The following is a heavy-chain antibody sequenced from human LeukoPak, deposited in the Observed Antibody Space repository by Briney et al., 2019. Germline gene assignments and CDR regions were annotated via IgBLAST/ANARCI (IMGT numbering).Heavy chain of an antibody. CDR3: AREVDNYYDSSGIDY. V-gene: IGHV4-34*01. CDR2: INHSGST. CDR1: GGSFSGYY. Sequence: SETLSLTCAVYGGSFSGYYWSWIRQPSGKGLEWIGEINHSGSTNYNPSLKSRVTISVDTSKNQFSLKLSSVTAADTVVYYCAREVDNYYDSSGIDYWGQGTLVTVSS. J-gene: IGHJ4*02. D-gene: IGHD3-22*01.